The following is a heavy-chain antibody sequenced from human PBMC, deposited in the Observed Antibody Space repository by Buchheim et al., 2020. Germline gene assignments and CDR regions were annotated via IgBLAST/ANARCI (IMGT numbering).Heavy chain of an antibody. V-gene: IGHV4-4*02. CDR1: GASISSNNW. J-gene: IGHJ4*02. CDR3: ARTGRHYDSDGPPFDY. Sequence: QVQLQESGPGLVRPSGTLSLTCAVSGASISSNNWRNWVRQPPGKGLQWIGDIFHTGSTHYKSSLKSRVTISIDKSRNQFSLKLTSVTAADTAVYYCARTGRHYDSDGPPFDYWGQGTL. D-gene: IGHD3-22*01. CDR2: IFHTGST.